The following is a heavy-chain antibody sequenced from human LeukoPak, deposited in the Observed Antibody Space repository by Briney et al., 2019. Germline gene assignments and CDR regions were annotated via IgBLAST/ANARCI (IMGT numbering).Heavy chain of an antibody. CDR1: GFTFNSYA. V-gene: IGHV3-23*01. CDR2: IIGSDGST. Sequence: GGSLRLSCAASGFTFNSYAMSWVRQAPGKGLEWVSVIIGSDGSTYYADSVKGRFTISRDNSKNTLYLQMNSLRAEDTAVYYCARDTVTTPHAFDIWGQGTMVTVSS. D-gene: IGHD4-11*01. CDR3: ARDTVTTPHAFDI. J-gene: IGHJ3*02.